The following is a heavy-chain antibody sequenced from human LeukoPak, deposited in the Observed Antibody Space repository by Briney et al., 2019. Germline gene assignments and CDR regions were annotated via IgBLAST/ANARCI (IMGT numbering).Heavy chain of an antibody. CDR2: SYYRGST. Sequence: SETLSLTCTVSGGSISSSNYYWGWIRQPPGKGQEWIGSSYYRGSTYYNPSLKSRVTISLDTSKNQFSLKLSSVTAADTAVYYCRPYYYDSSGYYFDYWGQGTLVTVSS. D-gene: IGHD3-22*01. CDR1: GGSISSSNYY. J-gene: IGHJ4*02. CDR3: RPYYYDSSGYYFDY. V-gene: IGHV4-39*07.